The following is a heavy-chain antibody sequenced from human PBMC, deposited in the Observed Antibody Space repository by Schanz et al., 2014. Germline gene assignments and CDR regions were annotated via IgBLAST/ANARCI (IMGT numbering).Heavy chain of an antibody. V-gene: IGHV3-7*02. CDR1: TFTFSSDW. J-gene: IGHJ4*02. Sequence: EVQLLESGGGLVQPGGSLRLSCAASTFTFSSDWMSWVRQAPGKGLEWVANIKEDGSVKDYVDSVKGRFTISRDNAKSSLYLEMNSLRDEDTAVYHGVSSGSDSYYALWGQGTLVTVSS. D-gene: IGHD3-10*01. CDR3: VSSGSDSYYAL. CDR2: IKEDGSVK.